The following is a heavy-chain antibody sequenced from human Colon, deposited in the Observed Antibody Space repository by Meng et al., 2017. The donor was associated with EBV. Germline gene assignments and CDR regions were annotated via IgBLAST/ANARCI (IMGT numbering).Heavy chain of an antibody. CDR3: ARMDYLSGNINPNWFDP. Sequence: QVQLVQSGAEVKRPGASVTVSCXXSGYTFTNYDINWVRQAPGQGLEWMAWKHPNSGDTGYASKFQGRVTITRDISINTVYMELSGLRPEDTAVYYCARMDYLSGNINPNWFDPWGQGTLVTVSS. CDR1: GYTFTNYD. CDR2: KHPNSGDT. D-gene: IGHD3-10*01. J-gene: IGHJ5*02. V-gene: IGHV1-8*01.